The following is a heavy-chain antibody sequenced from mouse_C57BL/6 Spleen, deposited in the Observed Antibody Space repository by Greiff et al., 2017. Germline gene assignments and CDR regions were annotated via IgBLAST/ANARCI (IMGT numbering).Heavy chain of an antibody. CDR3: ARTGHSSGEAMDY. Sequence: QVQLQQSGPELVKPGASVKISCKASGYAFSSSWMNWVKQRPGKGLEWIGRIYPGDGDTNYNGKFKGKATLTADKSSSTAYMQLSSLTSEDSAVYFCARTGHSSGEAMDYWGQGTVVTVSA. J-gene: IGHJ4*01. D-gene: IGHD3-1*01. CDR1: GYAFSSSW. CDR2: IYPGDGDT. V-gene: IGHV1-82*01.